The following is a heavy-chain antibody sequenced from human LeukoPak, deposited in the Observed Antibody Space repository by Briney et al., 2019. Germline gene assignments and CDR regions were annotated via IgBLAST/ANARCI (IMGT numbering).Heavy chain of an antibody. CDR1: GGSFSGYY. CDR2: SIPSGDT. V-gene: IGHV4-34*01. J-gene: IGHJ4*02. Sequence: SETLSLTCAAYGGSFSGYYWSWIRQPPGKGLEWIGESIPSGDTSYNPSLKSRVIISLDTSKNQFSLKLSSVTAADTAVYVCARGLIDGYNSHSLDYWGQGTLVTVSS. D-gene: IGHD5-24*01. CDR3: ARGLIDGYNSHSLDY.